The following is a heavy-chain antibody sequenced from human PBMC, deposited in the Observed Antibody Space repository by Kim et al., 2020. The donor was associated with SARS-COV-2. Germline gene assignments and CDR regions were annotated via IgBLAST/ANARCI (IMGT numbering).Heavy chain of an antibody. CDR2: IYYSGSA. J-gene: IGHJ6*02. V-gene: IGHV4-39*01. D-gene: IGHD6-6*01. CDR3: ARHEYRSPVGYYYGMDV. CDR1: GGSISTRIHY. Sequence: SETLSLTCTVSGGSISTRIHYWGWIRQPPGKGLEWIGNIYYSGSAYYNPSLESRDTISADTSKNQFSLKLSSVTAADTAVYYCARHEYRSPVGYYYGMDVWGRGTTVTVSS.